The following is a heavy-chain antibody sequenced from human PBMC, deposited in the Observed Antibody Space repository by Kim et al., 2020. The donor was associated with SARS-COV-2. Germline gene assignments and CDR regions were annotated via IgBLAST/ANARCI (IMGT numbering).Heavy chain of an antibody. D-gene: IGHD3-3*01. CDR1: GFTFSSYE. V-gene: IGHV3-48*03. CDR3: ARARENYDFWSRNNRDNWFDP. CDR2: ISSSGSTI. J-gene: IGHJ5*02. Sequence: GGSLRLSCAASGFTFSSYEMNWVRQAPGKGLEWVSYISSSGSTIYYADSVKGRFTISRDNAKNSLYLQMNSLRAEDTAVYYCARARENYDFWSRNNRDNWFDPWGQGTLVTVSS.